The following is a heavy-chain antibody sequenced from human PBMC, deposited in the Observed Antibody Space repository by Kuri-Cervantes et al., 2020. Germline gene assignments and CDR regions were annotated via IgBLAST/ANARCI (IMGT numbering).Heavy chain of an antibody. CDR1: GGTFSTYA. CDR3: AHSPRSSGWFYFDY. CDR2: IIPIFGTA. Sequence: SVKVSCKASGGTFSTYAISWVRQAPGQGLEWMGGIIPIFGTANYAQKFQGRVAITTDESTSTAYMELSRLRSDDTAVYFCAHSPRSSGWFYFDYWGQGTLVTVSS. D-gene: IGHD6-19*01. V-gene: IGHV1-69*05. J-gene: IGHJ4*02.